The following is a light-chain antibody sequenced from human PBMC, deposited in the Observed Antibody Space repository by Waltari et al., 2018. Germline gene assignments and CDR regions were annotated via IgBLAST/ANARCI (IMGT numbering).Light chain of an antibody. J-gene: IGLJ2*01. Sequence: NFMLTQPHSVSESPGKTVSISYTRSSGSIDRNYVQGYKQRPGSAPTIVIYEDDQRPPGVPDRFSCSIDSSSNSASLTISGLKTEDEADYYCQSYDAYVVFGGGTRLTVL. CDR3: QSYDAYVV. CDR1: SGSIDRNY. CDR2: EDD. V-gene: IGLV6-57*03.